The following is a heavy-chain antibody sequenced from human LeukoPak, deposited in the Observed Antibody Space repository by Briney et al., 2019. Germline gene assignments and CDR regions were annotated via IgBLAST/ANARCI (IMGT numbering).Heavy chain of an antibody. CDR2: ISYDGSNK. D-gene: IGHD3-22*01. V-gene: IGHV3-30*18. Sequence: PGRSLRLSCAASGFTFSSYGMHWVRQAPGKGLEWVAVISYDGSNKYYADSVRGRFSISRDTSKDTLYLQMNSLRPEDTAVYYCAKGRFYYDSSGYYYEFDYWGQGTLVTVSS. CDR1: GFTFSSYG. CDR3: AKGRFYYDSSGYYYEFDY. J-gene: IGHJ4*02.